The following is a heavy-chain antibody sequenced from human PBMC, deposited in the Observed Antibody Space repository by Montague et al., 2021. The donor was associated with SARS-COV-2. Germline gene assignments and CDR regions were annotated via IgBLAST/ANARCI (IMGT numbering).Heavy chain of an antibody. V-gene: IGHV4-34*01. CDR3: ARGLPVTTLFYYFGMDV. Sequence: SETLSLTCAVYGGSFSGNYWSWIRQPPGKGLEWMGEINHYGSTNYNPSLKSRVTMSVDTSMNQFSLKLSSVTAADTAVYYCARGLPVTTLFYYFGMDVWGQGTTVTVSS. CDR1: GGSFSGNY. CDR2: INHYGST. D-gene: IGHD4-11*01. J-gene: IGHJ6*02.